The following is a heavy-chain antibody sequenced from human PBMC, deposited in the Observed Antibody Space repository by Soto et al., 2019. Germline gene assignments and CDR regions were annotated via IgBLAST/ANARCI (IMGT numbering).Heavy chain of an antibody. J-gene: IGHJ4*02. CDR2: ISYDGSNK. Sequence: QVQLLESGGGVVQPGRSLRLSCAASGFTFSSYAMHWVRQAPGKGLEWVAVISYDGSNKYYADSVKGRFTISRDNSKNTLYLQMNSLRAEDTAVYYCARDLKDFNRGSHNYFDYWGQGTLVTVSS. CDR3: ARDLKDFNRGSHNYFDY. CDR1: GFTFSSYA. D-gene: IGHD3-10*01. V-gene: IGHV3-30-3*01.